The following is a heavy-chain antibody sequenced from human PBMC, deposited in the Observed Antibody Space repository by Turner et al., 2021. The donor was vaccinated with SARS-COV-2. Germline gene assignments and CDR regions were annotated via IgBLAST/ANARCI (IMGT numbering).Heavy chain of an antibody. J-gene: IGHJ5*02. CDR2: IKYSGRT. V-gene: IGHV4-39*01. CDR1: GASLGSRRNY. D-gene: IGHD3-22*01. CDR3: ARHDSRITNIIVVPRNWFDP. Sequence: QLQLPESGPGLVKASETLSLTCTVAGASLGSRRNYWGWIRQPPGKGLEWIGSIKYSGRTYYKSSLKSRVTISVDTSKNQFSLKLSTVTAADTAKYYCARHDSRITNIIVVPRNWFDPWGQGTLVTVSS.